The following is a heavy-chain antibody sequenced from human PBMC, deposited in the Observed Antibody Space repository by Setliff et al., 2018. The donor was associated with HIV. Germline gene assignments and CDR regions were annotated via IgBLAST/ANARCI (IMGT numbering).Heavy chain of an antibody. CDR2: MNPNSGNT. CDR3: ARDPKSYYKYFQY. V-gene: IGHV1-8*02. CDR1: GGTFSSYA. J-gene: IGHJ1*01. D-gene: IGHD1-26*01. Sequence: ASVKVSCKASGGTFSSYAISWVRQATGQGLEWMGWMNPNSGNTGYAQKFQGRVTMTRDTSTSTAYMELRRLTSGDTAVSYCARDPKSYYKYFQYWGPGTLVTVSS.